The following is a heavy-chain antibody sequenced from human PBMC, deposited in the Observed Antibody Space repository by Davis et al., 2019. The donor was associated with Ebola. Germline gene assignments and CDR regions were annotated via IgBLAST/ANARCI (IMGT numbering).Heavy chain of an antibody. D-gene: IGHD3-3*01. CDR1: GFTFSTYG. CDR3: ARDLRGQIFGVVIAY. J-gene: IGHJ4*02. V-gene: IGHV3-30*03. CDR2: ISYDGGNK. Sequence: PGGSLRLSCAASGFTFSTYGMHWVRQAPGKGLEWVALISYDGGNKYYGESVKGRFTISGDNSKNSLYLQMNSLRAEDTAVYYCARDLRGQIFGVVIAYWGQGTLVTVSS.